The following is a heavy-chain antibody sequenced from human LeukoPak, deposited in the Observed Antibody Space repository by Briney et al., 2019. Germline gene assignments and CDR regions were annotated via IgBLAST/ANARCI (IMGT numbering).Heavy chain of an antibody. CDR2: ISGSGITT. J-gene: IGHJ4*02. CDR1: GFTFSNYV. V-gene: IGHV3-23*01. Sequence: GGSLRLSCAAPGFTFSNYVMGWGRQPPGEGLQWVSVISGSGITTYYARSVKGRFTISRDNSKNTLYLQMNNLRAEDTAIYYCAKTGLYSSSSRGYVDYWGQGTLVTVSS. D-gene: IGHD6-6*01. CDR3: AKTGLYSSSSRGYVDY.